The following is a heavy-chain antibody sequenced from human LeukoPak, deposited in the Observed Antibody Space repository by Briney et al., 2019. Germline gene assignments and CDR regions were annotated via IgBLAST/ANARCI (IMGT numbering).Heavy chain of an antibody. CDR2: ISGGGVST. V-gene: IGHV3-23*01. CDR3: AKEQQRGFDY. J-gene: IGHJ4*02. Sequence: PGRSLRLSCAASGFTFSYYAMSWVRQAPGMGLEWVSSISGGGVSTYYADSVKGRFTISRDNSRNTLYLQMNSLRADDTAVYYCAKEQQRGFDYWGQGTLVTVSS. D-gene: IGHD6-13*01. CDR1: GFTFSYYA.